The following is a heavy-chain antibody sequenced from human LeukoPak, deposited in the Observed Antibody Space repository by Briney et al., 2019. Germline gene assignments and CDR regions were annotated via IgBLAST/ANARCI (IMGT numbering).Heavy chain of an antibody. Sequence: GGSLRLSCAASGFTFSSYGMHWVRQAPGKGLEWVAFIRYDGSNKYYADSVKGRFTISRDNSKNTLYLQMNSLRAEDTAVYYCATDGVRWSSSWIRPYYFDYWGQGTLVTVSS. CDR2: IRYDGSNK. J-gene: IGHJ4*02. CDR1: GFTFSSYG. CDR3: ATDGVRWSSSWIRPYYFDY. D-gene: IGHD6-13*01. V-gene: IGHV3-30*02.